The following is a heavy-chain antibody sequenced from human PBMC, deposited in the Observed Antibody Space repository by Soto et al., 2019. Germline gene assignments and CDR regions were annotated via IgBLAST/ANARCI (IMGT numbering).Heavy chain of an antibody. CDR1: GGSFSGYY. V-gene: IGHV4-34*01. D-gene: IGHD3-16*02. J-gene: IGHJ6*02. CDR3: ARGQTNYDYVWGSYRSNYYYYGMDV. CDR2: INHSGST. Sequence: SETLSLTCAVYGGSFSGYYWSWIRQPPGKVLEWIGEINHSGSTNYNPSLKSRVTISVDTSKNQFSLKLSSVTAADTAVYYCARGQTNYDYVWGSYRSNYYYYGMDVWGQGTTVT.